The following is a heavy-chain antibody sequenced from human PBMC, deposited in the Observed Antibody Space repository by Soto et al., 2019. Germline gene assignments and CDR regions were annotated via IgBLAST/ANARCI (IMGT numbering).Heavy chain of an antibody. Sequence: SETLSLTCTVSGGSISSSSYYWGWIRQPPGKGLEWIGSIYYSGSTYYNPSLKSRVTISVDTSKNQFSLKLSSVTAADTAVNSCARRCDSSSWWDYYYGMDVWGQGTTVTVSS. V-gene: IGHV4-39*01. D-gene: IGHD6-13*01. CDR1: GGSISSSSYY. J-gene: IGHJ6*02. CDR2: IYYSGST. CDR3: ARRCDSSSWWDYYYGMDV.